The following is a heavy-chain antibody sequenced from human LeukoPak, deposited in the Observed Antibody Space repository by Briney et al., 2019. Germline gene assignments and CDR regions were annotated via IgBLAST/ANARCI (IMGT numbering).Heavy chain of an antibody. V-gene: IGHV4-59*01. CDR3: AGGAPGGNDYGDY. CDR2: IYYSGIT. Sequence: PSETLSLTCTVSGGSISSYYWSWIRQPPGKGLEWIGYIYYSGITNYNPSLKSRVTISVDTSKSQFSLRLSSVTAADTAVYYCAGGAPGGNDYGDYWGQGTLVTVSS. J-gene: IGHJ4*02. CDR1: GGSISSYY.